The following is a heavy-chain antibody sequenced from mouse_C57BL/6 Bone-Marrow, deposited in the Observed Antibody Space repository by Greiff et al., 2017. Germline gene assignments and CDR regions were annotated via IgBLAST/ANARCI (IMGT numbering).Heavy chain of an antibody. J-gene: IGHJ4*01. CDR2: IYPRSGNT. Sequence: VKLQESGAELARPGASVKLSCKASGYTFTSYGISWVKQRTGQGLEWIGEIYPRSGNTYYNEKFKGKATLTADKSSSTAYMELRSLTSEDSAVYFCARWGLRRGYAMDYWGQGTSVTVSS. V-gene: IGHV1-81*01. D-gene: IGHD3-1*01. CDR3: ARWGLRRGYAMDY. CDR1: GYTFTSYG.